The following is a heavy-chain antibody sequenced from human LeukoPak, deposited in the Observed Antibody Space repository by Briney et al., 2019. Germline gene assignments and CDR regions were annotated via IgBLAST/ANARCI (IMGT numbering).Heavy chain of an antibody. CDR3: ARVPEYDFWSGYYGWFDP. CDR1: GGTFSSYA. V-gene: IGHV1-69*05. CDR2: IIPIFGTA. J-gene: IGHJ5*02. Sequence: SVKVSCKASGGTFSSYAISWVRQAPGQGLEWMGGIIPIFGTANYAQKFQGRVTITTDEFTSTAYMELSSLRSEDTAVYYCARVPEYDFWSGYYGWFDPWGQGTLVTVSS. D-gene: IGHD3-3*01.